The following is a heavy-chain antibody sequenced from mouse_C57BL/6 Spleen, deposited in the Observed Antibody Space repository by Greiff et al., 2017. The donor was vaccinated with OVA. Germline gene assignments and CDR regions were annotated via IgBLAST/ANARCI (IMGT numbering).Heavy chain of an antibody. CDR1: GYTFTSYW. Sequence: QVQLQQPGAELVKPGASVKMSCKASGYTFTSYWITWVKQRPGQGLEWIGDIYPGSGSTNYNEKFKSKATLTVDTSSSTAYMQLSSLTSDDSAVYYCAREYYDYEGYYAMDYWGQGTSVTVSS. J-gene: IGHJ4*01. V-gene: IGHV1-55*01. D-gene: IGHD2-4*01. CDR3: AREYYDYEGYYAMDY. CDR2: IYPGSGST.